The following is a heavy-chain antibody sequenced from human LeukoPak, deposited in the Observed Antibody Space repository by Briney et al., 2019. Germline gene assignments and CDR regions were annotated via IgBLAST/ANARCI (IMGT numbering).Heavy chain of an antibody. CDR2: INPGNGDT. Sequence: ASVKVSCKASGYTFTNYYMHWVRQAPGQRLEWLGWINPGNGDTKYSQNFQGRVTVTSDTSAATAYVELNSLTSEDTAVYYCARERWHCRVNCYSVYYYALDVWGQGTTVTVSS. D-gene: IGHD2-15*01. V-gene: IGHV1-3*01. J-gene: IGHJ6*02. CDR3: ARERWHCRVNCYSVYYYALDV. CDR1: GYTFTNYY.